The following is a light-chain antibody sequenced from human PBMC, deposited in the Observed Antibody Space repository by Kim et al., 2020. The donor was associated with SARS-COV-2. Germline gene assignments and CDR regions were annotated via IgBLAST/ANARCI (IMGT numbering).Light chain of an antibody. CDR2: AAS. Sequence: DIQLTQSPSSLSASVGDEVTVTCRASQGIRSWLAWYQQRPEKAPKSLIYAASTLQSGVPSRFSGSGSGTDFTLTISNLQPEDFATYYFQQYDSYPRTFGGGTKVDIK. CDR3: QQYDSYPRT. V-gene: IGKV1D-16*01. CDR1: QGIRSW. J-gene: IGKJ4*01.